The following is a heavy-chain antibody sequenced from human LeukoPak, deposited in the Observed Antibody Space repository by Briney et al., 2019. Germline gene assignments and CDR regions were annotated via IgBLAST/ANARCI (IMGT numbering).Heavy chain of an antibody. D-gene: IGHD3-22*01. J-gene: IGHJ4*02. CDR2: ISSRSSTI. V-gene: IGHV3-48*02. CDR1: GFTFSSYT. Sequence: GGSLRLSCAASGFTFSSYTMNWVRQAPGKGLEWVSYISSRSSTIYYADSVKGRFTISRDNAKNSLYLQMNSLRDEDTAVYYCARVDYYDSSGYSYWGQGTLVTVSS. CDR3: ARVDYYDSSGYSY.